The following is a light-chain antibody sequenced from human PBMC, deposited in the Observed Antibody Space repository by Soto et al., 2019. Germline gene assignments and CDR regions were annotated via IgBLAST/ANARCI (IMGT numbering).Light chain of an antibody. CDR2: DAS. V-gene: IGKV3-20*01. J-gene: IGKJ1*01. Sequence: EIVLTQSPGTLSLSPGERATLSCRASQSVRNNYLAWYQQKPGQAPRLLIYDASSRATGIPDRFSGSGSGTDFTLTISRLEPEDFAVYFCQQYDSSLWTFGQGTKVEI. CDR3: QQYDSSLWT. CDR1: QSVRNNY.